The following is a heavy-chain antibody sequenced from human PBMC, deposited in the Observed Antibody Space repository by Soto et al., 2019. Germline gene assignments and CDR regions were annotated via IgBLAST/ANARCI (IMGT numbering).Heavy chain of an antibody. D-gene: IGHD2-2*01. J-gene: IGHJ6*02. CDR2: IYHSGST. V-gene: IGHV4-4*02. Sequence: QVQLQESGPGLVKPSGTLSLTCAVSGGSISSSNWWSGVRQPPGKGLEWIGEIYHSGSTNYNPSLKSQVTRSVDKSKNQYSLKLSSVAAAGTAAYYCAGDARDYCSSTSCPRDYYDCMDVWGQGTTVTVSS. CDR3: AGDARDYCSSTSCPRDYYDCMDV. CDR1: GGSISSSNW.